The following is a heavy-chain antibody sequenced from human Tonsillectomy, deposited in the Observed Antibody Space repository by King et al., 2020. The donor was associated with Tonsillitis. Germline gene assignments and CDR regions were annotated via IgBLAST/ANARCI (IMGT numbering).Heavy chain of an antibody. J-gene: IGHJ5*02. CDR3: AAARYCSGGNCYPAHHWFLP. Sequence: QLVESGPEVKKPGTSVKVSCKASGFPFTSSAIQWVRQARGQRLEWIGWIVVGSGNTNYAQKLQERLTITRDMSTSTAYLELNSLRSEDTAVYYCAAARYCSGGNCYPAHHWFLPWGQGTLVPVSS. V-gene: IGHV1-58*02. CDR1: GFPFTSSA. D-gene: IGHD2-15*01. CDR2: IVVGSGNT.